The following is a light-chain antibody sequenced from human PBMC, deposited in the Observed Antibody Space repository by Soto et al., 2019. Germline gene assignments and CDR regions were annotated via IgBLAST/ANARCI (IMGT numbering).Light chain of an antibody. CDR1: QSVRSNF. CDR3: QRYDSLRT. V-gene: IGKV3-20*01. CDR2: GAS. Sequence: EIVLTQSPGTLSLSPGERATLSCRASQSVRSNFLAWYQQKPGQAPRLLIYGASNRATGIPDWFSGSGSGTDFTLTITRLEAEDFAMYYCQRYDSLRTFGQGTKV. J-gene: IGKJ1*01.